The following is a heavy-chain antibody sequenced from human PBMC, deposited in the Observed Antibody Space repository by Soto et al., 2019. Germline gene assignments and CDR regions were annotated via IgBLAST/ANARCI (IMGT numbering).Heavy chain of an antibody. J-gene: IGHJ4*02. D-gene: IGHD3-22*01. Sequence: PGGSLRLSCAAPGFTFSSYAMHWVRQAPGKGLEWVAVISYDGSNKYYADSVKGRFTISRDNSKNTLYLQMNSLRAEDTAVYYCARDPSYSSYDYWGQGTLVTVSS. CDR1: GFTFSSYA. CDR3: ARDPSYSSYDY. CDR2: ISYDGSNK. V-gene: IGHV3-30-3*01.